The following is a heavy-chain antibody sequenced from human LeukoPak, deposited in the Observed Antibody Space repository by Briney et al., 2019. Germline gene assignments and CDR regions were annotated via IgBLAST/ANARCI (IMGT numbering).Heavy chain of an antibody. CDR3: ASIAAAGDFDY. J-gene: IGHJ4*02. Sequence: GGSLRLSCAASGFTFSSYSMNWVRQAPGKGLEWVSYISSSSSTIYYADSVKGRFTISRDNAKNSLYLQMNSLRAEDTAVYYCASIAAAGDFDYWGQGTLVTVSS. CDR1: GFTFSSYS. CDR2: ISSSSSTI. V-gene: IGHV3-48*04. D-gene: IGHD6-13*01.